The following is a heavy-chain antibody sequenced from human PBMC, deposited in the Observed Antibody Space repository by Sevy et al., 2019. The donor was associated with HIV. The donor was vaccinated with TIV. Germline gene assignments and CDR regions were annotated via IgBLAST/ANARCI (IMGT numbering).Heavy chain of an antibody. CDR3: ARLGHPNFFDSSGHYPDF. CDR1: RFTFSSYH. J-gene: IGHJ4*02. D-gene: IGHD3-22*01. V-gene: IGHV3-30-3*01. CDR2: ISYDGSSE. Sequence: GESLKISWAASRFTFSSYHMYWVRQAPGKGLEWVAAISYDGSSEYYGGSVKGRFTISRDNSKNTLYLQMNSLRIEDTAVYYCARLGHPNFFDSSGHYPDFWGQGTLVTVSS.